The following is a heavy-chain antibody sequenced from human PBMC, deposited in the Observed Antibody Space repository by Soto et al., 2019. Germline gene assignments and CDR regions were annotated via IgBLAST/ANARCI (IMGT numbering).Heavy chain of an antibody. D-gene: IGHD6-19*01. CDR2: AYHNGLT. J-gene: IGHJ4*02. V-gene: IGHV4-4*02. CDR3: ARDAAVPGESDRFDY. CDR1: GDSVTSNVW. Sequence: PSETLSLTCAVSGDSVTSNVWWSRVRQPPGKGLEWIGEAYHNGLTDYNPSLKSRVTMSVDTSKNEFSLKLTSLTAADTAIYYCARDAAVPGESDRFDYWGQGXLVTVYS.